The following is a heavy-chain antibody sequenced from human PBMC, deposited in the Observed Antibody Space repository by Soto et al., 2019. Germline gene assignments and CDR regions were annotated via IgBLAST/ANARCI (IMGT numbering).Heavy chain of an antibody. D-gene: IGHD5-12*01. Sequence: SETLSLTCTVSGDSIRSYYWTWIRQPPGKGLELIGYIYYSGCTRYNPSLKSRVTISVDMSKNQFSLKLSSVIAADTAVYYCARAYGGFDNGLDVWGQGTAVTVSS. CDR2: IYYSGCT. CDR1: GDSIRSYY. V-gene: IGHV4-59*01. CDR3: ARAYGGFDNGLDV. J-gene: IGHJ6*02.